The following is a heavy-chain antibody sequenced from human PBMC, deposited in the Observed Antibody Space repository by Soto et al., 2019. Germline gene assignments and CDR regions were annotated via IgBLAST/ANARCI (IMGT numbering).Heavy chain of an antibody. CDR2: IYYSGST. CDR3: ARATYYDFLTGSPYYFDY. CDR1: GGSISSYY. J-gene: IGHJ4*02. Sequence: SETLSLTCTVSGGSISSYYWSWIRQPPGKGLEWIGYIYYSGSTNYNPSLKSRVTISVDTSKNQFSLKLSSVTAADTAVYYCARATYYDFLTGSPYYFDYWGQGTLVTVSS. V-gene: IGHV4-59*01. D-gene: IGHD3-9*01.